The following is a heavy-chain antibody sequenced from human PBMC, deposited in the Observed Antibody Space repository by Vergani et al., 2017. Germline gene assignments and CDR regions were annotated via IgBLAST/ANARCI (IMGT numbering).Heavy chain of an antibody. D-gene: IGHD6-13*01. CDR1: GYSISSGYY. J-gene: IGHJ5*02. CDR3: ARVVAAAGTRGGWFDP. Sequence: QVQLQESGPGLVKPSETLSLTCTVSGYSISSGYYWGWIRQPPGKGLEWIGSIHHSGCTYYNPSLKSRVTISVDTSKNQFSLKLSSVTAAVTAVYYCARVVAAAGTRGGWFDPWGQGTLVTVSS. CDR2: IHHSGCT. V-gene: IGHV4-38-2*02.